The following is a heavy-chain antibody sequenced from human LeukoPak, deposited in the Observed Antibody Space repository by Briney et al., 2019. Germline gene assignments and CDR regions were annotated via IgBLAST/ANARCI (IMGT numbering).Heavy chain of an antibody. CDR3: ARDRVDYCSSTSCYGYYFDY. J-gene: IGHJ4*02. D-gene: IGHD2-2*01. V-gene: IGHV4-61*02. CDR2: IYTSGST. Sequence: SQTLSLTRTVSGGSISSGSYYWSWIRQPAGKGLEWIGRIYTSGSTNYNPSPKSRVTISVDTSKNQFSLKLSSVTAADTAVYYCARDRVDYCSSTSCYGYYFDYWGQGTLVAVSS. CDR1: GGSISSGSYY.